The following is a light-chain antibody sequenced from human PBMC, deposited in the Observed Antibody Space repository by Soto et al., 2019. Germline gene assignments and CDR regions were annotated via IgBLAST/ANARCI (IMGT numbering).Light chain of an antibody. CDR2: RAS. CDR1: QNINTW. J-gene: IGKJ3*01. V-gene: IGKV1-5*03. CDR3: RHRVTYSGT. Sequence: DLQMTQSPSTLSASVGDRVTITCRASQNINTWLAWYQQKPGKAPKLLIYRASSLESGVPSRFSGSGPGTEFTLTLSSLQPEEFSTHYGRHRVTYSGTFGPGTKV.